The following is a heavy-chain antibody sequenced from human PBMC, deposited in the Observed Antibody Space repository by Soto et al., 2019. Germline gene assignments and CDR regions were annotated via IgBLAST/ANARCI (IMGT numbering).Heavy chain of an antibody. J-gene: IGHJ4*02. CDR2: ISSNSDTI. D-gene: IGHD4-17*01. CDR3: AKDMNWGGMTTIHSFDS. V-gene: IGHV3-9*02. Sequence: EVQLVESGGGLVQPGRSLRLSCVASGFTADDYAMHWVRQAPGKGLEWVSGISSNSDTIDYADSVKGRFTISRDNAKNSLFLEMNSLRPEDTALYYCAKDMNWGGMTTIHSFDSWGQGTLVTVSS. CDR1: GFTADDYA.